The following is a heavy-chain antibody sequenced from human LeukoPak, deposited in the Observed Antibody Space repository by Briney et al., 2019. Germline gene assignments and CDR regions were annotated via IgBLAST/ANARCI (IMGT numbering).Heavy chain of an antibody. CDR3: AKRVFVIGSIVVGFQKEAYYFDS. CDR1: GITLINYG. CDR2: ICGSGDGT. V-gene: IGHV3-23*01. D-gene: IGHD2-15*01. Sequence: PGGSLRLSCAGSGITLINYGMSWVRQAPGKGLEWVAGICGSGDGTNYADSVKGRFTISRDNPKNTLYLQMNDLRAEDTAVYFWAKRVFVIGSIVVGFQKEAYYFDSWGQGALVTVSS. J-gene: IGHJ4*02.